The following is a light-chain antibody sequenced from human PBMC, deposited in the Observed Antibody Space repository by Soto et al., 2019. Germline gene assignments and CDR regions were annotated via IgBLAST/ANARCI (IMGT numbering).Light chain of an antibody. Sequence: EVVLTQSPGTLSLSRGERATRSVRARHSVSSSYLAWYQQNPGQAPRLLIYDSPSRATGVPDRFSGSGSGTDFTLTISRLEPEDFAVYYCQQYGSSPRGRITLGPGTKVDIK. V-gene: IGKV3-20*01. CDR1: HSVSSSY. CDR2: DSP. J-gene: IGKJ3*01. CDR3: QQYGSSPRGRIT.